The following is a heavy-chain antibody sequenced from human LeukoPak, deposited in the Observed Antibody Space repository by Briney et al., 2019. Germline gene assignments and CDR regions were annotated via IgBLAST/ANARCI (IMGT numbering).Heavy chain of an antibody. D-gene: IGHD3-9*01. Sequence: PSETLSLTCTVSGGSISSYYWSWIRQPPGKGLEWIGYIYYSGSTNYNPSLKSRVTISVDTSKNQFSLKLSSVTAADTAVYYCASSGSNYDILTGYYYVFDYWGQGTLVTVSS. J-gene: IGHJ4*02. CDR1: GGSISSYY. V-gene: IGHV4-59*01. CDR3: ASSGSNYDILTGYYYVFDY. CDR2: IYYSGST.